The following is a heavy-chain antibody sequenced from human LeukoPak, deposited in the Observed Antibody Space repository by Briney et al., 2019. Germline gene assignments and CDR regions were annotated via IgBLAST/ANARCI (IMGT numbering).Heavy chain of an antibody. CDR1: GYTFTSYG. CDR3: ARLQSSGWYSPSFDY. CDR2: ISAYNGNT. V-gene: IGHV1-18*01. D-gene: IGHD6-19*01. J-gene: IGHJ4*02. Sequence: ASVKVSCKASGYTFTSYGISWVRQAPGQGLEWMGWISAYNGNTNYAQKLQGRVTMTTDTSTSTAYMELRSLRSDDTAVYYCARLQSSGWYSPSFDYRGQGTLVTVSS.